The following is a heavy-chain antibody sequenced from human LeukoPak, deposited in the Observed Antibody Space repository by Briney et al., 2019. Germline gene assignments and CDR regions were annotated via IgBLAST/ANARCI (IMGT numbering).Heavy chain of an antibody. CDR2: LYSSGIT. V-gene: IGHV3-53*01. D-gene: IGHD3-3*02. Sequence: GGSLRLSCATSGFTVSSTYMSWVRQAPGQGLEWVSLLYSSGITFYAESVQGRFTISRDNSKNTLYLQMNSLRAEDTAIYYCARDSSSFPNYFDFWGQGTLVTVSS. CDR1: GFTVSSTY. J-gene: IGHJ4*02. CDR3: ARDSSSFPNYFDF.